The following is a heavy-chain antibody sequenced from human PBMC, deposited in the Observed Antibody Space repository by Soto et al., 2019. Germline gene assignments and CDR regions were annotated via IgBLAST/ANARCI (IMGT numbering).Heavy chain of an antibody. Sequence: QVQLQESGPGLVKPSQTLSLTCTVSGGSISSGDYYWSWIRQPPGKGLEWIGYIYYSGSTYYNPSLKSRVTIAVDTSKKQFSLKLSSVTAADTAVYYCAGVTFGVVIPATDAFDIWGQGTMVTVSS. D-gene: IGHD3-3*01. CDR3: AGVTFGVVIPATDAFDI. J-gene: IGHJ3*02. CDR1: GGSISSGDYY. CDR2: IYYSGST. V-gene: IGHV4-30-4*01.